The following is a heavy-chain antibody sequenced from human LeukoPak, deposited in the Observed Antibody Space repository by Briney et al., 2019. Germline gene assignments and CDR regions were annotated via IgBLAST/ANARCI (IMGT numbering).Heavy chain of an antibody. D-gene: IGHD3-10*01. V-gene: IGHV1-46*01. J-gene: IGHJ6*02. CDR1: GYTSTSYY. CDR2: INPSGGST. Sequence: ASVKVSCKASGYTSTSYYMHWVRQAPGQGLEWMGIINPSGGSTSYAQKFQGRVTMTRDTSTSTVYMELSSLRSEDTAVYYCARELRGGYYGMDVWGQGTTVTVSS. CDR3: ARELRGGYYGMDV.